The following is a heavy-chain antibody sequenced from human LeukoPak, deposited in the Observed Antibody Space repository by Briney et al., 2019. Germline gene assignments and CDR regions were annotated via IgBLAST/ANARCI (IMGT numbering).Heavy chain of an antibody. V-gene: IGHV3-23*01. CDR2: ISGSGGST. D-gene: IGHD6-19*01. Sequence: GGSLSLSCAASGFTFSSYAMSWVRQAPGKGREWVSAISGSGGSTYYADSVKGRFTISRDNAQDPLYLATKSLSAEDTAVYYCAVGPNSSGPVDYWGQGTLVTVSS. CDR3: AVGPNSSGPVDY. CDR1: GFTFSSYA. J-gene: IGHJ4*02.